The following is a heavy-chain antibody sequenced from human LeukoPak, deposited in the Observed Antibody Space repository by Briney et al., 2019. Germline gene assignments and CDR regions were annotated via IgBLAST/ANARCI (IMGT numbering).Heavy chain of an antibody. D-gene: IGHD6-19*01. CDR1: GFTVSSNY. J-gene: IGHJ5*02. Sequence: PGGSLRLSCAASGFTVSSNYMSWVRQAPGKGLEWVSVIYSGGSTYYADSVKGRFTISRDNSKNTLYLQMNSLRAEDTAVYYCAREAGILFKWFDPWGQGTLVTVSS. CDR2: IYSGGST. V-gene: IGHV3-66*02. CDR3: AREAGILFKWFDP.